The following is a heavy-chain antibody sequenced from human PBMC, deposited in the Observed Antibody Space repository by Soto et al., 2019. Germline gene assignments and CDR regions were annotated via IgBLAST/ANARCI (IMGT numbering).Heavy chain of an antibody. D-gene: IGHD3-10*01. CDR3: ARELLYGSGSRDFHYYVMGV. CDR2: IWFDGSKQ. J-gene: IGHJ6*02. V-gene: IGHV3-33*01. CDR1: GFSFSSYG. Sequence: QVQLVESGGGVVQPGRSLRLSCAASGFSFSSYGIHWVRQAPGKGLQWVAVIWFDGSKQYYADSVKGRFTVSRDNSKKTLYLQMNSLRAEDTAVYYCARELLYGSGSRDFHYYVMGVWGQGTTVTVSS.